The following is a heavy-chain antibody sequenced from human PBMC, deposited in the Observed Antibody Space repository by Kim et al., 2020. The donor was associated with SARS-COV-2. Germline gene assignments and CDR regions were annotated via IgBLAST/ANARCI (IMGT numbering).Heavy chain of an antibody. D-gene: IGHD5-12*01. Sequence: LKSRVTISVDTSKNQFSLKLSSVTAADTAVYYCARDSGYVSFYYYGMDVWGQGTTVTVSS. CDR3: ARDSGYVSFYYYGMDV. V-gene: IGHV4-34*01. J-gene: IGHJ6*02.